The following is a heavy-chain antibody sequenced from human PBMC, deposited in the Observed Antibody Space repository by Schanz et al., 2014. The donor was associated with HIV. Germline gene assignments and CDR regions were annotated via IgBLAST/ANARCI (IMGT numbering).Heavy chain of an antibody. V-gene: IGHV3-23*01. D-gene: IGHD3-22*01. CDR3: AKPEYDSSGNSQSHFDY. CDR2: ITESGGRT. J-gene: IGHJ4*02. CDR1: GFTFDNYA. Sequence: EVQLLESGGGLVQPGGSLRLSCSASGFTFDNYAMTWVRQAPGKGLEWVSSITESGGRTYSADSVNGRFTISRDNSKNTLYLQMTTLRTEDTAVYYCAKPEYDSSGNSQSHFDYWGRGTLVTVSS.